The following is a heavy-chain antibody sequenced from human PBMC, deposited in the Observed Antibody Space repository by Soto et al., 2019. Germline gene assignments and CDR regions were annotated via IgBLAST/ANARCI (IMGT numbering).Heavy chain of an antibody. CDR2: IYHSGST. J-gene: IGHJ4*02. V-gene: IGHV4-30-2*01. CDR1: GGSISSGGYS. Sequence: SETLSLTCAVSGGSISSGGYSWSWIRQPPGKGLEWIGYIYHSGSTYYNPSLKSRVTISVDRSKNQFSLKLSSVTAADTAVYSCASLRGIAAAGFDYWGQGTLVTVSS. CDR3: ASLRGIAAAGFDY. D-gene: IGHD6-13*01.